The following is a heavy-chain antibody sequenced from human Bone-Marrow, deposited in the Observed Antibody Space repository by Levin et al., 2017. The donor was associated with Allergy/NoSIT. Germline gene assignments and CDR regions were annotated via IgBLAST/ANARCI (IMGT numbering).Heavy chain of an antibody. J-gene: IGHJ4*02. Sequence: GESLKISCVASGFTFSSYWMHWVRPGPGKGLVWVSRITNDGSSTTYADSVEGRFTISRDNAKNTLYLEMNSLRAEDTAVYYCTRDIQATPVYWGQGTLVTVSS. D-gene: IGHD5-12*01. CDR2: ITNDGSST. CDR1: GFTFSSYW. CDR3: TRDIQATPVY. V-gene: IGHV3-74*01.